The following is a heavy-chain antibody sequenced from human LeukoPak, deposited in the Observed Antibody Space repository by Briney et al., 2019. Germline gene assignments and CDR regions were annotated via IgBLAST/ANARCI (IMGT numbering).Heavy chain of an antibody. CDR1: GFTFSSYS. CDR3: ARDLGYDSSGYYSPGGY. J-gene: IGHJ4*02. V-gene: IGHV3-21*01. D-gene: IGHD3-22*01. CDR2: SSSSSSYT. Sequence: GGSLRLSCAASGFTFSSYSMNWVRQGPGQGLGWVWSSSSSSSYTYYADAVKGRFTISRDNAKNSLYLQMNSLRAEDTAVYYCARDLGYDSSGYYSPGGYWGQGTLVTVSS.